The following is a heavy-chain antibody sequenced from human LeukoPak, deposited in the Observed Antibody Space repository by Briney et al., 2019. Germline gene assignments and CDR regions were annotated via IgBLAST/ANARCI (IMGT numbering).Heavy chain of an antibody. D-gene: IGHD3-3*01. V-gene: IGHV3-48*03. CDR3: ARQDRVLIAFDY. CDR1: GFTFNSYE. J-gene: IGHJ4*02. CDR2: ISSSGSTI. Sequence: PGGSLRLSCAAFGFTFNSYEMNWVREAPGKGLVWVSYISSSGSTIYYADSVKGRFTISRDNAKSSLYLQMNSLRAEDTAIYYCARQDRVLIAFDYWGQGTLVTVSS.